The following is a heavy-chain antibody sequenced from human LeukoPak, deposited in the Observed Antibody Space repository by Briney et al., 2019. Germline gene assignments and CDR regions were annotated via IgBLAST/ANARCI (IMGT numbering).Heavy chain of an antibody. D-gene: IGHD2-15*01. CDR2: IYYSGST. CDR3: AREADCSGGSCREAWFDP. CDR1: GGSISSGGYY. Sequence: SETLSLTCTVSGGSISSGGYYWSWIRQHPGKGLEWIGYIYYSGSTYYNPSLKSRVTRSVDTSKKQFSLKLSSVTAADTAVYYCAREADCSGGSCREAWFDPWGQGTLVTVSS. J-gene: IGHJ5*02. V-gene: IGHV4-31*03.